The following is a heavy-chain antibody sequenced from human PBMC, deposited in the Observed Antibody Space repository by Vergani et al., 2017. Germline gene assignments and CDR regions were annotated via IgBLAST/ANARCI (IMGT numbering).Heavy chain of an antibody. CDR1: GFTFSSYA. V-gene: IGHV3-64*01. Sequence: EVQLLESGGGLVQPGGSLRLSCAASGFTFSSYAMHWVRQAPGKGLEYVSAISSNGGSTYYANSVKGRFTISRDNSKNTLYLQMGSLRAEDMAVYYCARDTGYSSSWYPGYYYYYGMDVWGQGTTVTVSS. CDR2: ISSNGGST. J-gene: IGHJ6*02. D-gene: IGHD6-13*01. CDR3: ARDTGYSSSWYPGYYYYYGMDV.